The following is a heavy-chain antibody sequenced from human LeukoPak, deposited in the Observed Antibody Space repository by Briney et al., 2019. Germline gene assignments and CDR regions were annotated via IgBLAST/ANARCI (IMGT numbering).Heavy chain of an antibody. V-gene: IGHV1-8*01. J-gene: IGHJ4*02. D-gene: IGHD3-3*01. CDR2: MNPNSGNT. CDR3: ARVEAGPEEFDY. CDR1: GYTFTSYD. Sequence: ASVKVSCKASGYTFTSYDINWVRQATGQGLEWMGWMNPNSGNTGYAQKFQGRVTMTRNTSISTAYMELSSLRSEDTAVYYCARVEAGPEEFDYWGQGTLVTVSS.